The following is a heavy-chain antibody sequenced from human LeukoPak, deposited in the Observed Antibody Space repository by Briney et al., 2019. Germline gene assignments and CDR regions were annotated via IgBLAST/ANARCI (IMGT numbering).Heavy chain of an antibody. CDR2: IKQDGSEK. D-gene: IGHD3-22*01. Sequence: GGSLRLSCAASGFTFSSYWMSWVRQAPGKGLEWVANIKQDGSEKYYVDSVKGRFTISRDNAKNSLYLQMNSLKTEDTAVYYCTTDYYDSSGYYENYWGQGTLVTVSS. J-gene: IGHJ4*02. CDR3: TTDYYDSSGYYENY. V-gene: IGHV3-7*03. CDR1: GFTFSSYW.